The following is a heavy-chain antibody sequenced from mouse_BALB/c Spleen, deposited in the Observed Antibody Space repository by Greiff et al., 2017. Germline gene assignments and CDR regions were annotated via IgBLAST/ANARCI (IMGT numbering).Heavy chain of an antibody. Sequence: EVHLVESGGGLVKPGGSLKLSCAASGFTFSSYTMSWVRQTPEKRLEWVATISSGGGNTYYPDSVKGRFTISRDNAKNNLYLQMSSLRSEDTALYYCARYYGPYYAMDYWGQGTSVTVSS. V-gene: IGHV5-9*03. J-gene: IGHJ4*01. CDR1: GFTFSSYT. D-gene: IGHD1-2*01. CDR3: ARYYGPYYAMDY. CDR2: ISSGGGNT.